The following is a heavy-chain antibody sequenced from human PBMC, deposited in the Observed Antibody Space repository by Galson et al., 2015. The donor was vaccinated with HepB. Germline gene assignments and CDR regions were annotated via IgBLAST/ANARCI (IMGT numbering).Heavy chain of an antibody. CDR2: IYSDGST. CDR1: GLTVSSNY. J-gene: IGHJ4*02. D-gene: IGHD3-10*01. CDR3: ASTLLTGSLYFDY. Sequence: SLRLSCADSGLTVSSNYMSWVRQAPGKGLEWVSVIYSDGSTFYADSVKGRFTISRDNSKNTVYLQMNSLRAEDAAVYYCASTLLTGSLYFDYWGQGTLVTVSS. V-gene: IGHV3-53*01.